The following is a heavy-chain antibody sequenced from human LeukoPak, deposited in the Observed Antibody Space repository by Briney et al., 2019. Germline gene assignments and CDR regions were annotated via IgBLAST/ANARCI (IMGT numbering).Heavy chain of an antibody. J-gene: IGHJ6*03. CDR3: ARAPSNYYGSGSYYIIGPYYYYYMDV. CDR2: INHSGST. D-gene: IGHD3-10*01. CDR1: GGSFSGYY. Sequence: SETLSLTCAVYGGSFSGYYWSWLRQPPGKGLEWLGEINHSGSTNYNPSLKSRVTISVDTSKNQFSLKLSSVTAADTAVYYCARAPSNYYGSGSYYIIGPYYYYYMDVWGKGTTVTVSS. V-gene: IGHV4-34*01.